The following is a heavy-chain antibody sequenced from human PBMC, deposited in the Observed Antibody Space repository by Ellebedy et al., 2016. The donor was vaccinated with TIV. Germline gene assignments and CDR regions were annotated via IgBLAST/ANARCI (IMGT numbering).Heavy chain of an antibody. CDR2: LYSGGSA. V-gene: IGHV3-53*01. J-gene: IGHJ6*02. D-gene: IGHD2-8*01. CDR1: GFSVSDNY. Sequence: PGGSLRLSCAVSGFSVSDNYMSWVRQAPGKGLDWVAVLYSGGSAYYADSGKGRFTVSRDASTNTVYLQMKSLRVEDTAVYYCVKDGNDDNRPTHYFYGMDVWGQGTTVTVSS. CDR3: VKDGNDDNRPTHYFYGMDV.